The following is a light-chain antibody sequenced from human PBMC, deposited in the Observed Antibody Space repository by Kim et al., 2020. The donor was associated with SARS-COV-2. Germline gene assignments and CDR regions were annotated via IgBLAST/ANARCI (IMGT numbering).Light chain of an antibody. Sequence: SASVGDTVTITCRASQIISDSLAWYQQKPGKPPKLLIYRSSTLEGGVPRRFSGSGSGTEFTLTISSLQPDDFATYYCQHYNSYPYTFGQGTQLEIK. J-gene: IGKJ2*01. V-gene: IGKV1-5*03. CDR3: QHYNSYPYT. CDR1: QIISDS. CDR2: RSS.